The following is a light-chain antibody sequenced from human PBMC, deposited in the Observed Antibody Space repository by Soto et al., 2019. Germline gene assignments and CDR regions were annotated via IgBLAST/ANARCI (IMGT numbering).Light chain of an antibody. Sequence: SYELTQPPSVSVSPGQTDSITCSGDKLGDKYACWYQQKPGQSPVLVIYQDSKRPSGIPERFSGSNSGNTATLTISGTQAMDEADYYCQAWHSSTYVFGTGTKVTVL. V-gene: IGLV3-1*01. CDR2: QDS. CDR3: QAWHSSTYV. CDR1: KLGDKY. J-gene: IGLJ1*01.